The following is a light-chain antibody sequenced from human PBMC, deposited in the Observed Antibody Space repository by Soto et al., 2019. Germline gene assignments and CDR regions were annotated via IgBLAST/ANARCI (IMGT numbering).Light chain of an antibody. J-gene: IGKJ2*01. CDR3: QQYYSDFFT. CDR2: WAS. CDR1: QSLLYSSNNKTY. Sequence: DIVMTQSPDSLPVSLGERATINCKSSQSLLYSSNNKTYLAWYQHRPGQSPKMLIFWASARESGVPDRFAGSGSETDFTLTISSLQAEDAAVYYCQQYYSDFFTFGQGTRLEIK. V-gene: IGKV4-1*01.